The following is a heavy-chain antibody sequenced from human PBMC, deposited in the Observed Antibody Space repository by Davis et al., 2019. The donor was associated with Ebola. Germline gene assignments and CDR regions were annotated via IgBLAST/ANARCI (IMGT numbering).Heavy chain of an antibody. CDR1: GFTFSSYS. V-gene: IGHV3-9*01. D-gene: IGHD2-2*01. J-gene: IGHJ6*02. Sequence: SLKISCAASGFTFSSYSMNWVRQAPGKGLDWVAGISWNSRHKVYEDSMKGRSAISRDNARNSLFLEMNSLRAEDTALYYCAKGSPRGGIVVVPAAKYYGMDVWGQGTTVTVSS. CDR2: ISWNSRHK. CDR3: AKGSPRGGIVVVPAAKYYGMDV.